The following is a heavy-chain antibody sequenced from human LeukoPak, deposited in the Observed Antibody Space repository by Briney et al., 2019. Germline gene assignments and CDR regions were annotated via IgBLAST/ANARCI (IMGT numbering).Heavy chain of an antibody. CDR1: GFTFSSYW. CDR2: INHNGNVN. V-gene: IGHV3-7*01. CDR3: ARDQTWEQLGYAFDI. Sequence: GGSLRLSCAASGFTFSSYWMNWARQAPGKGLEWVASINHNGNVNYYVDSVKGRFTISRDNAKNSLYLQMNSLRAEDTAVYYCARDQTWEQLGYAFDIWGQGTMVTVSS. D-gene: IGHD6-6*01. J-gene: IGHJ3*02.